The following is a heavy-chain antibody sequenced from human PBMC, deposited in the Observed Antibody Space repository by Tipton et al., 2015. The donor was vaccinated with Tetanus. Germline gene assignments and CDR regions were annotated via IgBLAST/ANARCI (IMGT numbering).Heavy chain of an antibody. CDR3: AKSGSTTAMDV. CDR1: GFTFRSYA. Sequence: RSLRLSCAASGFTFRSYAMRWVRQAPGKGLEWVALISNDGSDKDYVESVKGRFIVSRDNSKKTLYLEMNSLRVEDTAVYYCAKSGSTTAMDVWGQGTTVIVSS. CDR2: ISNDGSDK. V-gene: IGHV3-30*18. D-gene: IGHD1-1*01. J-gene: IGHJ6*01.